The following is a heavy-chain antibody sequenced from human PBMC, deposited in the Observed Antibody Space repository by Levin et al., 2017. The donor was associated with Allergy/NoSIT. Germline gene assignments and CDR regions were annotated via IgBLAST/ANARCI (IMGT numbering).Heavy chain of an antibody. CDR2: ISGSGGTT. D-gene: IGHD3-3*01. J-gene: IGHJ4*02. Sequence: PGGSLRLSCAGSGVTFSTYRTSWVRQAPGKGLEWVSGISGSGGTTYYADSVKGRFTISRDNSKNTLYLQMNSLRAEDTAVYYCAKSQAPHSYDLWSDSFDDWGQGTLVTVSS. CDR1: GVTFSTYR. CDR3: AKSQAPHSYDLWSDSFDD. V-gene: IGHV3-23*01.